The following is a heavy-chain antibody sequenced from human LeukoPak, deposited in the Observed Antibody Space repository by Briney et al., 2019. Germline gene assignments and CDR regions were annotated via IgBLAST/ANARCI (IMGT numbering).Heavy chain of an antibody. V-gene: IGHV1-2*02. J-gene: IGHJ5*02. Sequence: GASVKVSCKASGYTFTGYYMRWVRQAPGQGLEWMGWINPNSGGTNYAQKFQGRVTMTRDTSINTAYMELSRLRSDDTAVYYCARDLRWELLGWFDPWGQGTLVTVSS. CDR3: ARDLRWELLGWFDP. CDR1: GYTFTGYY. CDR2: INPNSGGT. D-gene: IGHD1-26*01.